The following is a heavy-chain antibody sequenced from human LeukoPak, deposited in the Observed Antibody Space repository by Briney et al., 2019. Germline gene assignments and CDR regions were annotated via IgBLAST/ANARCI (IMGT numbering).Heavy chain of an antibody. D-gene: IGHD6-19*01. Sequence: SVKVSCKASGGTFSSYAISWVRQAPGQGLEWMGGIIPIFGTANYAQKLQGRVTMTTDTSTSTAYMELRSLRSDDTAVYYCARVGIAVAGQSDAFDIWGQGTMVTVSS. J-gene: IGHJ3*02. CDR3: ARVGIAVAGQSDAFDI. CDR2: IIPIFGTA. CDR1: GGTFSSYA. V-gene: IGHV1-69*05.